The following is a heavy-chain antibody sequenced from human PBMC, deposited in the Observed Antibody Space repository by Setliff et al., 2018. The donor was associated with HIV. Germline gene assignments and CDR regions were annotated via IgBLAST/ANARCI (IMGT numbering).Heavy chain of an antibody. J-gene: IGHJ4*02. D-gene: IGHD5-18*01. V-gene: IGHV3-21*01. CDR1: GFTFSSYT. CDR2: ISSSSYYI. Sequence: GGSLRLSCAASGFTFSSYTMNWVRRAPGKGLEWVSSISSSSYYIYYADSVKGRFTISRDNAKNSLFLQMNSLRAEDTAVYYCASIELAAMVPVDYWGQGTLVTVSS. CDR3: ASIELAAMVPVDY.